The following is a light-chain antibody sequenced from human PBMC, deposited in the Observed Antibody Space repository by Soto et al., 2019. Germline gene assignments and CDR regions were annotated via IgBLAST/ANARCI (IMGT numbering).Light chain of an antibody. CDR3: SSYTSSSPLSTYV. CDR2: DVS. CDR1: SGDVGGYNY. J-gene: IGLJ1*01. Sequence: QSALTQPASVSGSPGQSITISCTGTSGDVGGYNYVSWYQHHPGKAPKLMIYDVSNRPSGVSNRFSGSKSGNTASLIISGPQAEGEAYYYCSSYTSSSPLSTYVFGTGTKLTVL. V-gene: IGLV2-14*03.